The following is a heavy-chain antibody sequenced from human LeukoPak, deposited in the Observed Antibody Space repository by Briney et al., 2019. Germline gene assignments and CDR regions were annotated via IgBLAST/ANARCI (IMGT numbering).Heavy chain of an antibody. D-gene: IGHD3-16*02. CDR3: ARTYDYVWGSSRAHYYFDY. CDR2: MKGDGSEE. J-gene: IGHJ4*02. CDR1: GFTFSAYW. Sequence: GGSLRLSCAASGFTFSAYWMSWVRQAPGKGLEWVANMKGDGSEESFVDSVKGRFTISRDNAWNSLFLQMNSLRAEDTAVYYCARTYDYVWGSSRAHYYFDYWGQGSLVTVPS. V-gene: IGHV3-7*01.